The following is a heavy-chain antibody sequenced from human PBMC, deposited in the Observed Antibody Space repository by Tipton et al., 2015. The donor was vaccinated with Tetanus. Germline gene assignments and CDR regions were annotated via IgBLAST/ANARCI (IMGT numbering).Heavy chain of an antibody. CDR3: ARDAPDHGDSASFDY. CDR2: IYSGGST. Sequence: SLRLSCAASGFTVRSNYMSWVRQAPGKGLEWVSIIYSGGSTYSADSVKGRFTISTDNSKNTLYLQMNSLRAEDTAVYYCARDAPDHGDSASFDYWGQGTLVTVSS. CDR1: GFTVRSNY. J-gene: IGHJ4*02. D-gene: IGHD4-17*01. V-gene: IGHV3-66*01.